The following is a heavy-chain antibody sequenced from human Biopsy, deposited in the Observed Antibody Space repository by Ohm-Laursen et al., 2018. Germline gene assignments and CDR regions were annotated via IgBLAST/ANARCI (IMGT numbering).Heavy chain of an antibody. Sequence: SETLSLTCTVSGGSISSDYWSWIRQTPGKGLEWIGYIYYSGSTNYNPSLKGRVTISVDTSKNQFSLRLSSVTAADTAMYYCARGEAGVYDALDIWGQGTMVIVSS. CDR2: IYYSGST. D-gene: IGHD5/OR15-5a*01. CDR3: ARGEAGVYDALDI. V-gene: IGHV4-59*01. J-gene: IGHJ3*02. CDR1: GGSISSDY.